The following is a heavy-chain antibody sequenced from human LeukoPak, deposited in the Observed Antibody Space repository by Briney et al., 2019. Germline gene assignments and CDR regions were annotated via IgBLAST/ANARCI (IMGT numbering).Heavy chain of an antibody. CDR3: ARDRMGATRVDY. J-gene: IGHJ4*02. V-gene: IGHV1-8*01. Sequence: ASVKVSCKASGYTFTSYDINWVRQATGQGLEWMGWMNPNSGNTGYAQKFPGRVTMTRNTSISTAYLELSSLRSEDTAVYYCARDRMGATRVDYWGQGTLVTVSS. CDR1: GYTFTSYD. CDR2: MNPNSGNT. D-gene: IGHD1-26*01.